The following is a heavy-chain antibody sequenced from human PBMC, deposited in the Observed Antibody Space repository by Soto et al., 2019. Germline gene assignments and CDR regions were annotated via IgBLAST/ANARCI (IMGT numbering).Heavy chain of an antibody. V-gene: IGHV3-9*01. J-gene: IGHJ4*02. D-gene: IGHD4-17*01. CDR1: GFTFDDYA. CDR3: AKETTGLDY. Sequence: LRLSCAASGFTFDDYAMHWVRQAPGKGLEWVSGISWNSGSIGYADSVKGRFTISRDNAKNSLYLQMNSLRAEDTALYYCAKETTGLDYWGQGTLVTVSS. CDR2: ISWNSGSI.